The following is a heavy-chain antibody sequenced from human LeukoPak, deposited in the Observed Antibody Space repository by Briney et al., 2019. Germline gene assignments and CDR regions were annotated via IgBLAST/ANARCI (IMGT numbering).Heavy chain of an antibody. CDR3: ARESFAARWD. CDR2: ISTSSSYI. J-gene: IGHJ4*02. CDR1: GFTFSSYS. D-gene: IGHD6-6*01. Sequence: GGSLRLSCAAYGFTFSSYSMNWVRQAPGKGLEWVSFISTSSSYIYYADSVKGRFTISRDNAKNSLYLEMNSLRAEDTAVYYCARESFAARWDWGQGTLVTVSS. V-gene: IGHV3-21*01.